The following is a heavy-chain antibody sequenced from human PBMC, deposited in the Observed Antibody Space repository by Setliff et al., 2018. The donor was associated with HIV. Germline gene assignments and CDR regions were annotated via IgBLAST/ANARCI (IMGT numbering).Heavy chain of an antibody. Sequence: LSLTCAVSGFSISTNYYWGWIRQPPGKGLDWIGSIYHSGSAYYNPSLKSRVTISVDTSKNQFSLELSSVAAADTAIFYCARHSGGDQLLREFDYWGQGTLVTVSS. CDR3: ARHSGGDQLLREFDY. CDR2: IYHSGSA. CDR1: GFSISTNYY. V-gene: IGHV4-38-2*01. D-gene: IGHD2-2*01. J-gene: IGHJ4*02.